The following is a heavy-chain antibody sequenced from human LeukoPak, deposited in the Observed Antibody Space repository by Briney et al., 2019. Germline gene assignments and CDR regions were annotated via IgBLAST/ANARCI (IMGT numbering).Heavy chain of an antibody. V-gene: IGHV4-30-4*08. Sequence: NPSQTLSLTCTVSGGSISSGDYYWSWIRQPPGKGLEWIGYIYYSGSTYYNPSLKSRVTISVDTAKNQFSLKLSSVTAADTAVYYCARSPSLVEYFQHWGQGTLVTVSS. D-gene: IGHD2-2*01. CDR3: ARSPSLVEYFQH. J-gene: IGHJ1*01. CDR2: IYYSGST. CDR1: GGSISSGDYY.